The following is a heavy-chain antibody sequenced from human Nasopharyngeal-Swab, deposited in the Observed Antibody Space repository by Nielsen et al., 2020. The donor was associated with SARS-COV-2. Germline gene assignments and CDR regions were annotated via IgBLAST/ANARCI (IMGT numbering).Heavy chain of an antibody. J-gene: IGHJ6*02. Sequence: SLKISCAASGFTFDDYAMHWVRQAPGKGLEWVSGISWNSGSIGYADSVKGRFTISRDNAKNSLYLQMNSLRAEDTASYYCAKAGGVAGEFYGMDVWGQGTTVTVSS. V-gene: IGHV3-9*01. CDR1: GFTFDDYA. CDR2: ISWNSGSI. CDR3: AKAGGVAGEFYGMDV. D-gene: IGHD2-8*02.